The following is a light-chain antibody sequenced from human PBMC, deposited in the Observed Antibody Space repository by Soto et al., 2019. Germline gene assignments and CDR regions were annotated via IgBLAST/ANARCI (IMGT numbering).Light chain of an antibody. CDR2: DVS. Sequence: QSAVTQPASVSGSPGQSITISCTGTSSDVGDYNSVSWYQQYPGKAPKLMIYDVSNLPLRGSNRFSASKSGNTASLTISGLQAEDEAKYYCSSYTTNTTLGVFGTGTKLTVL. CDR1: SSDVGDYNS. V-gene: IGLV2-14*01. CDR3: SSYTTNTTLGV. J-gene: IGLJ1*01.